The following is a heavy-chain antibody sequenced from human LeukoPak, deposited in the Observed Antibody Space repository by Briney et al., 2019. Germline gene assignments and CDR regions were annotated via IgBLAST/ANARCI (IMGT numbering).Heavy chain of an antibody. CDR1: GFTFSSYG. Sequence: GGSLRLSCAASGFTFSSYGMHWVRQAPGKGLEWVAVISYDGSNKYYADSVKGRFTISRDNSKNTLYLQMNSLRAEDTAVYYCAKDHGKEDTAMAYYWGQGTLVTVSS. CDR2: ISYDGSNK. J-gene: IGHJ4*02. CDR3: AKDHGKEDTAMAYY. V-gene: IGHV3-30*18. D-gene: IGHD5-18*01.